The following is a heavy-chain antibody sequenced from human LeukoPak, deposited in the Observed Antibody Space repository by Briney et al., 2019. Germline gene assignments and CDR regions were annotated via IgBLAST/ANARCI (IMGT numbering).Heavy chain of an antibody. J-gene: IGHJ4*02. Sequence: GGSLRLSCAASGFTFSSYAMSWVRQAPGRGLEWVSAVTGSGGSTYYADSVKGRFTISRDNSKNTLYLQMNSLRAEDTAVYYCAKGVTTTSSDSWGQGTLVTVSS. V-gene: IGHV3-23*01. CDR2: VTGSGGST. CDR1: GFTFSSYA. CDR3: AKGVTTTSSDS. D-gene: IGHD4-11*01.